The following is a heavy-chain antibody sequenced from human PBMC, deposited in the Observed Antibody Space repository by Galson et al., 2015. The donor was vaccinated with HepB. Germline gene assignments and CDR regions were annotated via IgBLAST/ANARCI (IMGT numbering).Heavy chain of an antibody. J-gene: IGHJ4*02. D-gene: IGHD2-15*01. V-gene: IGHV3-53*01. CDR3: AREQDWAYHY. CDR1: GFSVRTTY. CDR2: IYSDGRT. Sequence: SLRLSCAASGFSVRTTYFSWVRQTPGLGLQWVSDIYSDGRTYYADSVKGRFTVSRVTSKNTLYLQMNNLRAEDTALYYCAREQDWAYHYWGQGALVTVSS.